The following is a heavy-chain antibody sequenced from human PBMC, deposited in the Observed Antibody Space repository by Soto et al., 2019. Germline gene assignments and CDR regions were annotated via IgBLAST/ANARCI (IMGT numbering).Heavy chain of an antibody. CDR2: IWYDGSNK. CDR1: GFTFSSYG. J-gene: IGHJ2*01. D-gene: IGHD5-18*01. Sequence: QVQLVESGGGVVQPGRSLRLSCAASGFTFSSYGMHWVRQAPGKGLEWVAVIWYDGSNKYCADSVKGRFTISRDNSKNTLYLQMNSLRAEDTSVYYCARDRSAKLWLNNWYFDLWGRGTLVTVSS. V-gene: IGHV3-33*01. CDR3: ARDRSAKLWLNNWYFDL.